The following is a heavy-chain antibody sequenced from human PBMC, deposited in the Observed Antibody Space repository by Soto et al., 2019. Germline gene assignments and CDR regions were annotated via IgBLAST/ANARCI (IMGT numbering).Heavy chain of an antibody. V-gene: IGHV1-2*02. Sequence: GASVKFSCKASGYTFTGYYIHWVRQGPGQGLEWMGWINPNNGGTNYVQKFQGRVTMTRDTSISTAYMELRRLTSDDTAVYYCARDLPIVGTTTWDYWGQGTLVTVSS. CDR1: GYTFTGYY. CDR3: ARDLPIVGTTTWDY. CDR2: INPNNGGT. D-gene: IGHD1-26*01. J-gene: IGHJ4*02.